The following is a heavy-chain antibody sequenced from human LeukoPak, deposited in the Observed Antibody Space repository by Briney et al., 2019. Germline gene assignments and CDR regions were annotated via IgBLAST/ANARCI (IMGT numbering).Heavy chain of an antibody. Sequence: GRSLSLSCAASGFTFDDYAMHWVRQAPGKGLEWVSGISWNSGSIGYADSVKGRFTISRDNAKNSLYRQMNSLRAEDTALYYCAKDRQAVAYTYFDYWGQGTLVTDSS. V-gene: IGHV3-9*01. CDR2: ISWNSGSI. CDR1: GFTFDDYA. J-gene: IGHJ4*02. CDR3: AKDRQAVAYTYFDY. D-gene: IGHD6-19*01.